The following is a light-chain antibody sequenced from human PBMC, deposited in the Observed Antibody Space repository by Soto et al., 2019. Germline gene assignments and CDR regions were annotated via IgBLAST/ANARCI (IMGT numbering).Light chain of an antibody. CDR3: QQYTGPPTS. CDR2: GAS. V-gene: IGKV3-20*01. Sequence: EIILTQSPDTLSLSPGERATLSCRASQTVSSNYLAWCQQRPGQAPRLLIYGASTRAAGIPARFSGSGSGADFTLTITRLESEDSAAYFGQQYTGPPTSFGQGARLEIK. CDR1: QTVSSNY. J-gene: IGKJ5*01.